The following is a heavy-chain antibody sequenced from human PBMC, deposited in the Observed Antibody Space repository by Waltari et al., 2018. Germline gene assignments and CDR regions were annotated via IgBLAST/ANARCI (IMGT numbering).Heavy chain of an antibody. J-gene: IGHJ5*02. CDR1: GFTFTSSA. CDR3: AAAGYSSGWPNWFDP. Sequence: QMQLVQSGPEVKKPGTSVKVSCKASGFTFTSSAMQWVRQARGQRLEWIGWIVVGSGNTNYAQKFQERVTIPRDMSTSTVYMELRSLRSEDTAVYYCAAAGYSSGWPNWFDPWGQGTLVTVSS. D-gene: IGHD6-19*01. V-gene: IGHV1-58*02. CDR2: IVVGSGNT.